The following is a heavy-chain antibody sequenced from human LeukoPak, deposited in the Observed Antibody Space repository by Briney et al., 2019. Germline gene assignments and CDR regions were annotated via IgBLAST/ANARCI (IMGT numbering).Heavy chain of an antibody. CDR3: ARAPGPRAAADY. V-gene: IGHV3-53*01. CDR2: IYSGGST. J-gene: IGHJ4*02. D-gene: IGHD6-13*01. Sequence: GGSLRLSCAASGFTVSSSYMSWVRQGPRKELEWISVIYSGGSTYYADSVRGRSTVSRDNSKNTLYLQMNSLRAVNTAVYYCARAPGPRAAADYWGQGTLVTVSS. CDR1: GFTVSSSY.